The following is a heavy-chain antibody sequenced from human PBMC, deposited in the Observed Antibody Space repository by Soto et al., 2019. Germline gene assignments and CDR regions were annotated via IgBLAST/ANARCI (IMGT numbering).Heavy chain of an antibody. CDR2: ISSSSNYI. Sequence: GGSLRLSCAASEFTFSSYTMNWVRQAPGKGMEWVSSISSSSNYIYYADSVKGRFTISRDNSKNTLYLQMNSLRAEDTAVYYCAKNGNIVVVPAAPDYWGQGTLVTVSS. V-gene: IGHV3-21*04. D-gene: IGHD2-2*01. CDR1: EFTFSSYT. J-gene: IGHJ4*02. CDR3: AKNGNIVVVPAAPDY.